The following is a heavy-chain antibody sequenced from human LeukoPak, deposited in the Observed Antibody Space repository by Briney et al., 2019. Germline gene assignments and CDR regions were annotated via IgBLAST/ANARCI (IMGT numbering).Heavy chain of an antibody. CDR3: AIHIVVVPAAKKKNWFDP. CDR1: GGSFSGYY. Sequence: SETLSLTCAVYGGSFSGYYWSWIRQPPGKGLERIGEINHSGSTNYNPSLKSRVTISVDTSKNQFSLKLSSVTAADTAVYYCAIHIVVVPAAKKKNWFDPWGQGTLVTVSS. CDR2: INHSGST. J-gene: IGHJ5*02. V-gene: IGHV4-34*01. D-gene: IGHD2-2*01.